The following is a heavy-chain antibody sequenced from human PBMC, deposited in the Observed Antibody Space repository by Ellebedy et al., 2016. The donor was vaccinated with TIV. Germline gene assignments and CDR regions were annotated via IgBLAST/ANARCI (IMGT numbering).Heavy chain of an antibody. J-gene: IGHJ4*02. CDR3: ATYNDYVQGFDF. CDR2: FYYSGST. D-gene: IGHD4-17*01. V-gene: IGHV4-59*01. CDR1: GASITSYY. Sequence: MPSETLSLTCTVPGASITSYYWSWIRQPPGKGLEWIGYFYYSGSTRYNPSLKSRVTTSVDTSKNQFSLKLTSVTAADTAVYYCATYNDYVQGFDFWGQGTLVTVSS.